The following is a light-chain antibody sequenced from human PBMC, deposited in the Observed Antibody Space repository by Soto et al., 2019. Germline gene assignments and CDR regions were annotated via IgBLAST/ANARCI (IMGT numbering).Light chain of an antibody. V-gene: IGKV3-11*01. Sequence: EIVLTQSPATLSLSPGERATLSCRARQSVSRYLAWYQQKPGQAPRLLIYDASNRATGIPARFSGSGSGTDFTLTITSLEPEDFAVYYCQRRSSWPSTFGGGTKVEI. CDR2: DAS. J-gene: IGKJ4*01. CDR3: QRRSSWPST. CDR1: QSVSRY.